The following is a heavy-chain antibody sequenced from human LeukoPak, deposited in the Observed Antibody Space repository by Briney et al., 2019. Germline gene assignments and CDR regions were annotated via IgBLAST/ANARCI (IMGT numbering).Heavy chain of an antibody. D-gene: IGHD2-2*01. V-gene: IGHV4-59*01. CDR2: IYYSGST. J-gene: IGHJ6*03. Sequence: SETLSLTCTVSGGSISSYYWSWIRQPPGKGLEWIGYIYYSGSTNYNPSLKSRVTISVDTSKNQFSLKLSSVTAADTAVYYCARGIIGDIVVVPAATYYYYMDVWGKGTTVTVSS. CDR3: ARGIIGDIVVVPAATYYYYMDV. CDR1: GGSISSYY.